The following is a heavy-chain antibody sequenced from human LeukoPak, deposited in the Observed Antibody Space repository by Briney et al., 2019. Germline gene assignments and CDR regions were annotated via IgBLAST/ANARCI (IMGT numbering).Heavy chain of an antibody. J-gene: IGHJ5*02. D-gene: IGHD3-9*01. CDR1: GFTFAIHA. V-gene: IGHV3-23*01. CDR2: ISGSGGST. CDR3: VSMTGGNWFDP. Sequence: GGSLRLSCAASGFTFAIHAMTWVRQAPGKGLEWVSAISGSGGSTYYADSVKGRFTISRDNSKNTLYLQMNSLRAEDTAVYYCVSMTGGNWFDPWGQGTLVTVSS.